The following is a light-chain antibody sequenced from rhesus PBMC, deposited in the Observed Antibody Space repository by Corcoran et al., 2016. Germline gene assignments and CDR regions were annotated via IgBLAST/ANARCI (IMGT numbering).Light chain of an antibody. CDR3: LQYSSSWT. J-gene: IGKJ1*01. CDR2: KAS. V-gene: IGKV1-22*01. CDR1: QSISSW. Sequence: DIQMTQSPSSLSASVGDTVTITCRASQSISSWLDWYQQKPGKAPNLLIDKASRLQSGVPSRFSSSGSGTDFPLTISSLQPEDFATYYCLQYSSSWTFGQGTKVEIK.